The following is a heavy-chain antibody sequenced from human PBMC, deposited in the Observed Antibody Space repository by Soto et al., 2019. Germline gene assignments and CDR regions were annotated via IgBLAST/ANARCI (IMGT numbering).Heavy chain of an antibody. Sequence: EVQLLESGGGLVQPGGSLRLSCAASGFTFSTDAMIWVRQAPGKGLEWVSVITGSGGSTYYADSVKGRFTISRDTSKNTLFLQMNSLRAEDTAVYYCAKDRYGDYGGIDYWGQGTMVTVSS. CDR1: GFTFSTDA. CDR3: AKDRYGDYGGIDY. CDR2: ITGSGGST. V-gene: IGHV3-23*01. D-gene: IGHD4-17*01. J-gene: IGHJ4*02.